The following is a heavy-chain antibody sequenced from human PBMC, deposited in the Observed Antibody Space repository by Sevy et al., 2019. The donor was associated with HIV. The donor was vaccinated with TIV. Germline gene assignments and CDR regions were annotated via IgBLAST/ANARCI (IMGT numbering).Heavy chain of an antibody. CDR3: ARNPLDCSSNSCYGVYYYYYYMDV. Sequence: GGSLRLSCAASGFTFSSYWMSWVRQAPGKGLEWVANIKQDGSEKYYVDSVKGRFTISRDNAKNSLYLQMNSLRAEDKAVYYCARNPLDCSSNSCYGVYYYYYYMDVWGKGTTVTVSS. CDR2: IKQDGSEK. J-gene: IGHJ6*03. CDR1: GFTFSSYW. D-gene: IGHD2-2*01. V-gene: IGHV3-7*03.